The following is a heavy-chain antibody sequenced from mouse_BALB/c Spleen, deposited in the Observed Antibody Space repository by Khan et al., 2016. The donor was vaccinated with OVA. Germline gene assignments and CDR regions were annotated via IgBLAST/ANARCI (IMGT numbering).Heavy chain of an antibody. D-gene: IGHD1-1*01. Sequence: QVQLKESGAELAKPGASVKMSCKASGYTFINYWILWVKQRPGQGLEWIGYINPSTGYTEYNQNFKDKATLTADKSSSTAYMQLSRLTSEDSAVYYCASRVLRGDFDYWGQGTTLTVSS. J-gene: IGHJ2*01. V-gene: IGHV1-7*01. CDR2: INPSTGYT. CDR3: ASRVLRGDFDY. CDR1: GYTFINYW.